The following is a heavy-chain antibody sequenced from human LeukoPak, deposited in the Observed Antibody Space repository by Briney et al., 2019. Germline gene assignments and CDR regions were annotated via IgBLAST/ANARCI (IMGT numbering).Heavy chain of an antibody. V-gene: IGHV5-51*01. CDR1: GYSFTSYW. CDR2: IYPGDSEA. CDR3: ARHGGEAVVRSFWGHDY. Sequence: PGEGVQISCQGSGYSFTSYWIGWVRQMPGKGLEWMGIIYPGDSEARYSPSFQGQVTISVDKSISTAYLQWSSLKASDTAMYYCARHGGEAVVRSFWGHDYWGQGTPVTVSS. D-gene: IGHD3-16*01. J-gene: IGHJ4*02.